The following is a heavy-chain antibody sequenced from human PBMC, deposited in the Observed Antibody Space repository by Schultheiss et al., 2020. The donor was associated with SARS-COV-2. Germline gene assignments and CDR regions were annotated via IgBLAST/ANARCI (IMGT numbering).Heavy chain of an antibody. Sequence: GGSLRLSCAASGFTFDDYAMHWVRQAPGKGLEWVSGISWNSGSIGYADSVKGRFTISRDNAKNSLYLQMNSLRAEDTAIYYCAKDLNYYDSSGYYRGPFDYWGQGTLVTVSS. CDR3: AKDLNYYDSSGYYRGPFDY. J-gene: IGHJ4*02. CDR2: ISWNSGSI. CDR1: GFTFDDYA. D-gene: IGHD3-22*01. V-gene: IGHV3-9*01.